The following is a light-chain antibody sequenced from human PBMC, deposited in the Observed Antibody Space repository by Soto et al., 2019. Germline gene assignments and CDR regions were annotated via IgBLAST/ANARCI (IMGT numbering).Light chain of an antibody. J-gene: IGKJ4*01. V-gene: IGKV1-8*01. CDR3: QQYYSYPFLT. Sequence: AIRMTQSPSSFSASTGDRVTITCRASQGISSYLAWYQQKPGKAPKLLIYAASTLQSGVPSRFSGSGSGTDFTLTISCPQSEDFATYYCQQYYSYPFLTFGGGTKVEIK. CDR2: AAS. CDR1: QGISSY.